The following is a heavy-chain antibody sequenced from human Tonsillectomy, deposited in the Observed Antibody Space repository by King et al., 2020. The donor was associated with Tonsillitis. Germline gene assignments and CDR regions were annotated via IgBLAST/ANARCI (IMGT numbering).Heavy chain of an antibody. V-gene: IGHV3-74*01. J-gene: IGHJ4*02. D-gene: IGHD5-12*01. CDR3: ARVPPPRGSLRYFDY. Sequence: VQLVESGGVLVQLGGARRLSCAAYGVTFSSSWMYLVRQAPGKGLVWVSRVNSDGSSTRYVDSVKGLFTISRDNAKNTLQLQMNSLRAEDSAVYYCARVPPPRGSLRYFDYWGQGTLVTVSS. CDR1: GVTFSSSW. CDR2: VNSDGSST.